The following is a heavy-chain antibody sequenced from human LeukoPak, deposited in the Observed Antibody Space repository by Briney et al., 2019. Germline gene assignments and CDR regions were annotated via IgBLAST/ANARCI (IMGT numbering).Heavy chain of an antibody. Sequence: SETLSLTCAVYGGSFSGCYWSWIRQPPRQGLGWIGEINHSESTNYNPSLKSRVNISVDTSKNQFSLKLSSVTAADPAVYYCARGLGAYSSSWHYRYYYYGMDVWGQGTTVTVSS. J-gene: IGHJ6*02. CDR2: INHSEST. D-gene: IGHD6-13*01. CDR1: GGSFSGCY. CDR3: ARGLGAYSSSWHYRYYYYGMDV. V-gene: IGHV4-34*01.